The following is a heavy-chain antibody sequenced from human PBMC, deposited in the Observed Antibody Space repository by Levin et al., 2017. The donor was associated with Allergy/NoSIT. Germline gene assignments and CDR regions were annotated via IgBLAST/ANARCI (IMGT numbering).Heavy chain of an antibody. Sequence: ASVKVSCAASGFTFSLYSFNWVRQFPGKGLQWVSSISSSGSDIFYADSVKGRFTISRDNANNSVYLQINNLRVEDTALYFCATSFWGSYPAEYWGQGTLVTVS. CDR1: GFTFSLYS. J-gene: IGHJ4*02. CDR2: ISSSGSDI. V-gene: IGHV3-21*04. D-gene: IGHD3-16*02. CDR3: ATSFWGSYPAEY.